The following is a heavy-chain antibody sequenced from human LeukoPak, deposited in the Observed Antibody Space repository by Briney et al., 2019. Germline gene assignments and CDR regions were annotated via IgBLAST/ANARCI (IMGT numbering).Heavy chain of an antibody. J-gene: IGHJ4*02. V-gene: IGHV1-3*01. D-gene: IGHD6-13*01. Sequence: GASVKVSCKASGYTFTSYAMHWVRQAPGQRLEWMGWINAGNGNTKYSQKFQGRVTITRDTSASTAYMELRSLRSDDTVVYYCARESSSSWSPAPFDFDYWGQGTLVTVSS. CDR1: GYTFTSYA. CDR3: ARESSSSWSPAPFDFDY. CDR2: INAGNGNT.